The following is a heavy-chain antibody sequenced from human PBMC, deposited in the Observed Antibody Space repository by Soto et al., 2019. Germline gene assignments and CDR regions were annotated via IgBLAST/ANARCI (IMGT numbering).Heavy chain of an antibody. CDR3: ARRWRSSSSRYYYYYMDV. CDR1: GGSFSSYY. J-gene: IGHJ6*03. CDR2: IYHSGST. Sequence: SETLSLTCAVYGGSFSSYYWSWIRQPPGKGLEWIGYIYHSGSTNYNPSLKRRVTISVDTSKNQFSLKLSSVTAADTAVYYCARRWRSSSSRYYYYYMDVWGKGTTVTVSS. D-gene: IGHD6-6*01. V-gene: IGHV4-59*01.